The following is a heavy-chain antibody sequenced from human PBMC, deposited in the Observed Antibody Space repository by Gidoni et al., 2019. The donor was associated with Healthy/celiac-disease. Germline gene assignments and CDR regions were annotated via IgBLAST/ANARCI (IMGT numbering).Heavy chain of an antibody. D-gene: IGHD3-3*01. CDR2: ISGSGGST. CDR1: GFTFSSYA. CDR3: AKLYYDFWSGYYPNRDAFDI. V-gene: IGHV3-23*01. Sequence: EVQLLESGGGLVQPGGSLRLSCAASGFTFSSYAMSWVRQAPGKGLEGVSAISGSGGSTYYADSVKGRFTISRDNSKNTLYLQMNSLRAEDTAVYYCAKLYYDFWSGYYPNRDAFDIWGQGTMVTVSS. J-gene: IGHJ3*02.